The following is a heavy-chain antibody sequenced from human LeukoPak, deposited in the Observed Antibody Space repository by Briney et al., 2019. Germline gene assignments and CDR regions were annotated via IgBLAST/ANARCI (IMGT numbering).Heavy chain of an antibody. CDR2: ICTDETTI. D-gene: IGHD2-21*01. Sequence: PGGSLRLSCAASGFTFTNYCMHWVRQPPGKGLVWVSQICTDETTIRYADSVKGRFTISRDNAKNTLYLQMSSLRAEDTAVYYCASVNGDGAEYFQHWGQGTLVTVSS. J-gene: IGHJ1*01. CDR1: GFTFTNYC. CDR3: ASVNGDGAEYFQH. V-gene: IGHV3-74*01.